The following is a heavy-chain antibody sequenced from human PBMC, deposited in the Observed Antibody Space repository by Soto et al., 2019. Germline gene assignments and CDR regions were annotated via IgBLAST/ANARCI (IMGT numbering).Heavy chain of an antibody. Sequence: SETLSLTCAVYGGSVNGYYWNWIRQPPGKGLEWIGEINHTGGTYYNPSLKSRVTMSVDTSKNQFSLRLSSVTAADTAIYYCATSITGFGLLIHPLDPWGQGTPVTVYS. J-gene: IGHJ5*02. CDR3: ATSITGFGLLIHPLDP. CDR1: GGSVNGYY. V-gene: IGHV4-34*01. D-gene: IGHD1-20*01. CDR2: INHTGGT.